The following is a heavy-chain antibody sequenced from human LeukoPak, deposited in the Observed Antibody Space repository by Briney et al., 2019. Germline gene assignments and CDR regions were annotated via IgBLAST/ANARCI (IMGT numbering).Heavy chain of an antibody. CDR2: IKSKSDGGTT. CDR1: GFTFSNGW. Sequence: GGSLRLSCADSGFTFSNGWMSWVRQAPGKGLEWVGRIKSKSDGGTTDYAAPVKGRFSISRDDSENMLYLQMNGLKTEDTAVYYCTSSSKYAGFDYWGQGTLVTVSS. CDR3: TSSSKYAGFDY. D-gene: IGHD2-2*01. J-gene: IGHJ4*02. V-gene: IGHV3-15*01.